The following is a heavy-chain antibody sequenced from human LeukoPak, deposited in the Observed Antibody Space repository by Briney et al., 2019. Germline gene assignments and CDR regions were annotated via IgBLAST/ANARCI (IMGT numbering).Heavy chain of an antibody. D-gene: IGHD3-22*01. V-gene: IGHV3-23*01. Sequence: TGGSLRLSCAASGFTFNNYAMSWVRQAPGKGLEWVSAISGSGGATYYTDSVKGRITISRDNSKNTLYLQINSLRAEDTAVYYCAKDRYSDNTGHHYENEYWGQGTLVTVSS. CDR3: AKDRYSDNTGHHYENEY. CDR2: ISGSGGAT. J-gene: IGHJ4*02. CDR1: GFTFNNYA.